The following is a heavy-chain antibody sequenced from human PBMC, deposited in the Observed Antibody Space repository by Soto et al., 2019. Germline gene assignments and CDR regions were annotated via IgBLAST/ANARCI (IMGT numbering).Heavy chain of an antibody. CDR2: IIPIFGTA. V-gene: IGHV1-69*05. D-gene: IGHD3-22*01. Sequence: QVQLVQSGAEVKKPGSSVKVSCKASGGTFSSYAISWVRQAPGQGLEWMGGIIPIFGTADYAQKFQGRVTITPXXXTXXGNMEVSSLRSEDTAVYYCASHYDSSGYYSRGLDYWGQGTLVTVSS. J-gene: IGHJ4*02. CDR1: GGTFSSYA. CDR3: ASHYDSSGYYSRGLDY.